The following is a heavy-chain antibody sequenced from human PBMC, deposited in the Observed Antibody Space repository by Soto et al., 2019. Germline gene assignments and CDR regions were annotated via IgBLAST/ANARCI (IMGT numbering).Heavy chain of an antibody. CDR3: ARSLGTSRHFVDH. J-gene: IGHJ4*02. Sequence: EVQLLDSGGDLVQPGGSLRLSCAASGFTFNNYDMSWVRQAPGKGLEWVSTLSDTTYYADYVRCRFTISSDTSGSTLYLQMNSLGVDDTAVYYGARSLGTSRHFVDHWGQGALVTVSS. V-gene: IGHV3-23*01. CDR1: GFTFNNYD. D-gene: IGHD3-16*01. CDR2: LSDTT.